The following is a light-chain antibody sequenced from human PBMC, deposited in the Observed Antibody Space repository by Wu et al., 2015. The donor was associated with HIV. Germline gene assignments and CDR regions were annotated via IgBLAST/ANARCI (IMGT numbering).Light chain of an antibody. J-gene: IGKJ2*01. Sequence: EIVLTQFPATLSLSPGERATLSCRASQSVASFLAWYQQKPGQAPRLLIYDASNSGSGSGTDFTLTISSLEPEDFAVYYCQQRRYWPLYTFGQGTKLEIK. V-gene: IGKV3-11*01. CDR1: QSVASF. CDR2: DAS. CDR3: QQRRYWPLYT.